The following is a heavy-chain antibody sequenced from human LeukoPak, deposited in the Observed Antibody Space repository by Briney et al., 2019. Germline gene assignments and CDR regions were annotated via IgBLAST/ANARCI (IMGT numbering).Heavy chain of an antibody. CDR2: IFYSGST. CDR3: ARHEDSTNPYWFDP. V-gene: IGHV4-59*08. CDR1: GGSVSSYY. J-gene: IGHJ5*02. Sequence: SETLSLTCTVSGGSVSSYYWSWIRQPPGKGLEWIGYIFYSGSTNYNPSLKSRVTISVDTSKNQFSLKLSSVTAADTAVYYCARHEDSTNPYWFDPWGQGTLVTVSS. D-gene: IGHD2-21*01.